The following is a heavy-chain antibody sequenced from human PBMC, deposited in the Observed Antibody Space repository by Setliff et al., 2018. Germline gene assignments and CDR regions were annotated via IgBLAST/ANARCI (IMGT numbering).Heavy chain of an antibody. D-gene: IGHD3-22*01. V-gene: IGHV4-39*02. J-gene: IGHJ4*02. CDR2: IKYRGST. CDR1: GGPISSSNYY. Sequence: SETLSLTCTVSGGPISSSNYYWGWIRQPPGKGLEWIGSIKYRGSTHDNPSLRSRVTMSVDTSKSHFSLTLRSLTAADTAVYYCARRDSTSYYGYSFDFWGRGTLVTVSS. CDR3: ARRDSTSYYGYSFDF.